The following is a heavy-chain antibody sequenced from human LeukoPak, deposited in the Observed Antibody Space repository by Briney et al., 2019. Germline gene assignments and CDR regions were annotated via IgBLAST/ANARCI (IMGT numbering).Heavy chain of an antibody. J-gene: IGHJ6*03. CDR2: ISSSGSTI. CDR3: ARVTSGSYYVHYYYYMDV. D-gene: IGHD1-26*01. Sequence: GGSLRLSCAASGFTFSDYYMGWIRQAPGKGLEWVSYISSSGSTIYYADSVKGRFTISRDNAKNSLYLQMNSLRAEDTAVYYCARVTSGSYYVHYYYYMDVWGKGTTVTVSS. CDR1: GFTFSDYY. V-gene: IGHV3-11*01.